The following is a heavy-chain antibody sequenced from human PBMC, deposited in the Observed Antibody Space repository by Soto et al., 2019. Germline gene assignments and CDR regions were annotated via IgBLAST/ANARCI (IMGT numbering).Heavy chain of an antibody. CDR3: AGMGYYSLVLGPYYVGMDF. CDR1: GDTFSSYA. J-gene: IGHJ6*02. Sequence: SVKVSCKTSGDTFSSYAISWVRQAPGQGPEWMGGIVPTLASANYAQKFQGRVTITADDSTSTTYMELSSLRSEDTAAYYCAGMGYYSLVLGPYYVGMDFWGQGTPVTVSS. V-gene: IGHV1-69*13. D-gene: IGHD3-3*02. CDR2: IVPTLASA.